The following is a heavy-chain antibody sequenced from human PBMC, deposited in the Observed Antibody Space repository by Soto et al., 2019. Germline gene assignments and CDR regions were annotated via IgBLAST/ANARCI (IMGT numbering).Heavy chain of an antibody. CDR2: IWYDGSNK. D-gene: IGHD3-22*01. V-gene: IGHV3-33*01. J-gene: IGHJ4*02. Sequence: QVQLVESGGGVVQPGRSLRLSCAASGFTFSSYGMHWVRQAPGKGLEWVAVIWYDGSNKYYADFVKGRFTISRDNSTNALYLQMNGLRVEDTAVYYCAREKYYYDISCYFVFDYWGRGTLVTVSS. CDR1: GFTFSSYG. CDR3: AREKYYYDISCYFVFDY.